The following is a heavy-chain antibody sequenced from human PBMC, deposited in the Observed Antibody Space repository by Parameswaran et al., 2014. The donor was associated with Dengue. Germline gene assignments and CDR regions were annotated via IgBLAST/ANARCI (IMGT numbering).Heavy chain of an antibody. D-gene: IGHD3-22*01. J-gene: IGHJ4*02. CDR2: ISSSGSTI. CDR3: ARSPTYYYDSSGYLGY. V-gene: IGHV3-11*01. Sequence: WIRQPPGKGLEWVSYISSSGSTICYADSVKGRFTISRDNAKNSLYLQMNSLRAEDTAVYYCARSPTYYYDSSGYLGYWGQGTLVTVSS.